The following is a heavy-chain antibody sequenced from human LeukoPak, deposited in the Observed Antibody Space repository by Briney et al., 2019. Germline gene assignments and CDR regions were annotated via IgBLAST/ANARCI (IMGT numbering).Heavy chain of an antibody. CDR1: GFTFTNYA. J-gene: IGHJ5*02. V-gene: IGHV3-30*04. CDR2: ISYDGSYK. CDR3: ARARGYCSGGSCLNWFDP. D-gene: IGHD2-15*01. Sequence: GRSLRLSCAASGFTFTNYAMHWVRQAPGKGLEWVAVISYDGSYKDYADSVKGRFTISRDNAKNSLYLQMNSLRAEDTAVYYCARARGYCSGGSCLNWFDPWGQGTLVTVSS.